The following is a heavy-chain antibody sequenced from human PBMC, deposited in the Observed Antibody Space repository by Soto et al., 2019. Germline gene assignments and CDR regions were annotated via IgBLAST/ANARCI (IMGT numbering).Heavy chain of an antibody. V-gene: IGHV1-46*01. Sequence: ASVKVSCKASGYTFTSYYMHWVRQAPGQGLEWMGIINPSGGSTSYAQKFQGRVTMTTDTSTSTAYMELRSLRSDDTAVYYCARDIPPVDYWGQGTLVTVSS. CDR3: ARDIPPVDY. D-gene: IGHD2-2*02. CDR1: GYTFTSYY. CDR2: INPSGGST. J-gene: IGHJ4*02.